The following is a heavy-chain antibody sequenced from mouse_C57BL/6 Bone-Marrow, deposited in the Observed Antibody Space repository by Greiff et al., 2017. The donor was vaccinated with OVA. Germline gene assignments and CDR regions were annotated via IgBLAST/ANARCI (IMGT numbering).Heavy chain of an antibody. Sequence: EVMLVESGGGLVKPGGSLKLSCAASGFTFSSYALSWVRQTPEKRLAWVATISDGGSYTYYPDNVKGRFTISRDNAKNNLYLQMSHLKSEDTAMYYCARDGFYAMDYWGQGTSVTVSS. CDR3: ARDGFYAMDY. V-gene: IGHV5-4*01. J-gene: IGHJ4*01. CDR1: GFTFSSYA. CDR2: ISDGGSYT.